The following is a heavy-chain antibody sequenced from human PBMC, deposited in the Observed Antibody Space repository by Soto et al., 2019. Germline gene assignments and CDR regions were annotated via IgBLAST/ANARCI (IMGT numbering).Heavy chain of an antibody. CDR3: ARGDSVIAAFDI. CDR1: GGSISSGGYY. D-gene: IGHD3-22*01. J-gene: IGHJ3*02. Sequence: SETLSLTCTVSGGSISSGGYYWSWIRQHPGKGLEWIGYIYYSGSTYYNPPLKSRVTISVDTSKNQFSLKLSSVTAADTAVYYCARGDSVIAAFDIWGQGTMVTVSS. V-gene: IGHV4-31*03. CDR2: IYYSGST.